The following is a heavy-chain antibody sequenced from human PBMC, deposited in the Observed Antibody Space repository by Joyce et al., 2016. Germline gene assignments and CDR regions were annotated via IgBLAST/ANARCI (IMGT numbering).Heavy chain of an antibody. J-gene: IGHJ4*02. CDR3: ARAFSKYYDSSYFDY. D-gene: IGHD3-22*01. V-gene: IGHV1-18*01. CDR1: GYTFPTYG. CDR2: VSADNGKT. Sequence: QVQLVQSGAEVKKSGASVKVSCKASGYTFPTYGITWVRQAPGQGLEWLGWVSADNGKTNYAQELQGRVTMTTETSTSTAYMELRSLRSDDTAVYYCARAFSKYYDSSYFDYWGQGTLVTVSS.